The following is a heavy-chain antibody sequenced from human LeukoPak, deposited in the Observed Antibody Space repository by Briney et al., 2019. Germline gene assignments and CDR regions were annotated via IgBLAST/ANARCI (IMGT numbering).Heavy chain of an antibody. V-gene: IGHV1-46*01. CDR1: GYTFTRYY. Sequence: ASVKVSCKASGYTFTRYYMHWVRQAPGQGLEWMGIIDPSGGSTSYAQKFQGRVTMTRDTSTSTVYMELSSLRSEDTAVYYCATAAWRYCSSNSRYPYYYYGMDVWGQGTTVTVSS. J-gene: IGHJ6*02. CDR3: ATAAWRYCSSNSRYPYYYYGMDV. CDR2: IDPSGGST. D-gene: IGHD2-2*01.